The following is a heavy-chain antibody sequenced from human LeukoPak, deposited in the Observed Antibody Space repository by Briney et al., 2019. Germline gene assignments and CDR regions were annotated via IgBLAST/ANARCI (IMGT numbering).Heavy chain of an antibody. CDR1: GYTFTSYD. CDR3: ARGYKVRGQNWFDP. CDR2: MNPNSGNT. J-gene: IGHJ5*02. V-gene: IGHV1-8*03. D-gene: IGHD3-10*01. Sequence: ASVKVSWKASGYTFTSYDMNWVRQATGHGLEWMGWMNPNSGNTGYAQKFQGRVTITRNTSISTAYMGLSSLRSEDTAVYYCARGYKVRGQNWFDPWGQGTLVTVPS.